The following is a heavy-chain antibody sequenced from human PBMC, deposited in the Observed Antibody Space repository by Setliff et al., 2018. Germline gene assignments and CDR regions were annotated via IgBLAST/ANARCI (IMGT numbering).Heavy chain of an antibody. V-gene: IGHV4-39*01. CDR1: GGPINSDRYY. Sequence: PSETLSLTCTVSGGPINSDRYYWGWIRQPPGKGLEWIGSMYSSGSTYYNPSLKSRVTISVDTSQNQFSLKLSSVTAADTAAYYCARLIPIAAAMYYFDYWGQGTLVTVSS. CDR2: MYSSGST. CDR3: ARLIPIAAAMYYFDY. J-gene: IGHJ4*02. D-gene: IGHD6-13*01.